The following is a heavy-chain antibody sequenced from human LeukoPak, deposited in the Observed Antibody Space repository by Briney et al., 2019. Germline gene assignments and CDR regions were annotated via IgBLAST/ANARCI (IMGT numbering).Heavy chain of an antibody. J-gene: IGHJ6*03. Sequence: PSETLSLICAVSGGSFSGYYWSWIRQPPGKGLELIGEVNDSGSINYNPSLRSRVTISVDVSKTRFSLKLSSVTAADTAVYYCARQLFWSGYYTGVWANGTTVTVSS. CDR3: ARQLFWSGYYTGV. V-gene: IGHV4-34*01. D-gene: IGHD3-3*01. CDR2: VNDSGSI. CDR1: GGSFSGYY.